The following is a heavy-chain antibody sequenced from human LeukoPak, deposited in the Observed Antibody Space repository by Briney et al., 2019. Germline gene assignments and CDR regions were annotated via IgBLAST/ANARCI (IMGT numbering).Heavy chain of an antibody. J-gene: IGHJ4*02. CDR3: ASARRGWFGESNPFDY. V-gene: IGHV1-46*01. D-gene: IGHD3-10*01. Sequence: ASVKDSCKASGYTFTSYYMHWVRQAPGQGLEWMGIIKPSGGSTSYAQKFQGRVTMTRDTSTSTVYMELSSLRSEDTAVYYCASARRGWFGESNPFDYWGQGTLVTVSS. CDR1: GYTFTSYY. CDR2: IKPSGGST.